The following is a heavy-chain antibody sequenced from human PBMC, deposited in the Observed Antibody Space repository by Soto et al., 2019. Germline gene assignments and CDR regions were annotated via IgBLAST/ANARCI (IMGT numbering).Heavy chain of an antibody. D-gene: IGHD3-3*01. CDR1: GFTFSSYG. Sequence: PGGSLRLSCAASGFTFSSYGMHWVRQAPGKGLEWVAVIWYDGSNKYYADSVKDRFTISRDNSKNTLYLQMNSLRAEDKAVYYCARDSKRKTLITIFGVGSPSSGNGMDVWGQGTTVTVSS. CDR3: ARDSKRKTLITIFGVGSPSSGNGMDV. V-gene: IGHV3-33*01. CDR2: IWYDGSNK. J-gene: IGHJ6*02.